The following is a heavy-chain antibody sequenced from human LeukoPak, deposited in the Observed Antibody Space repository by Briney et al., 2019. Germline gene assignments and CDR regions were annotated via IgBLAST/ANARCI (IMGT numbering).Heavy chain of an antibody. V-gene: IGHV3-30*04. Sequence: GRSLRLSCAASGFTFSSYAMHWVRQAPGKGLEWVAVISYDGSNKYYADSVKGRFTISRDNSKNTLYLQMNSLRAEDTAVYYCARDLGNDAFDIWGQGTMVTVSS. CDR1: GFTFSSYA. CDR2: ISYDGSNK. D-gene: IGHD7-27*01. J-gene: IGHJ3*02. CDR3: ARDLGNDAFDI.